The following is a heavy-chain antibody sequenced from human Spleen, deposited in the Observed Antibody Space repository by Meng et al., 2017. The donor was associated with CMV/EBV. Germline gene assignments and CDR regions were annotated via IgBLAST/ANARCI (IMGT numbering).Heavy chain of an antibody. Sequence: SEPLSLTCTVSGASITSSSYFWDWIRQSPGKGLEWIGSLSYGGSIYYTSSLKSRVTISVDMSRNQLTLRMTSVTAAYTAVYYCAKIFPSDYYRYSMDVWGQGTTVTVSS. CDR2: LSYGGSI. V-gene: IGHV4-39*06. CDR1: GASITSSSYF. D-gene: IGHD3-3*01. J-gene: IGHJ6*02. CDR3: AKIFPSDYYRYSMDV.